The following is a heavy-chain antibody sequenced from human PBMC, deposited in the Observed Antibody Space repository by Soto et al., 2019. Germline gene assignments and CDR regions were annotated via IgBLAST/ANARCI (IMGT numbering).Heavy chain of an antibody. V-gene: IGHV4-59*08. CDR3: ARLSYGYSSGWNFDY. CDR1: GGSISSYY. J-gene: IGHJ4*02. D-gene: IGHD6-19*01. Sequence: SETLSLTCTVSGGSISSYYWSWIRQPPGKGLEWIGYIYYSGSTNYNPSLKSRVTISVDTSKNQFSLKLSSVTAADTAVYYCARLSYGYSSGWNFDYWGQGTLVTVSS. CDR2: IYYSGST.